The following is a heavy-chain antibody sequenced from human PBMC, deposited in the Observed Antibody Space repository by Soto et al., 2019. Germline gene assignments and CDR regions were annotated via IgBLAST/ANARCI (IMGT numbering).Heavy chain of an antibody. J-gene: IGHJ4*02. Sequence: QVQLQQWGAGLLKPSETLSLTCAVYGGSFSGYYWSWIRQPPGKGLEWIGEINHSGSTNYNPSLKSRVTISVDTSKNQFCRKLSTVTAADTAVYYCARRERTTVFGKYYFDYWGQGTLVTVSS. D-gene: IGHD4-17*01. CDR3: ARRERTTVFGKYYFDY. V-gene: IGHV4-34*01. CDR1: GGSFSGYY. CDR2: INHSGST.